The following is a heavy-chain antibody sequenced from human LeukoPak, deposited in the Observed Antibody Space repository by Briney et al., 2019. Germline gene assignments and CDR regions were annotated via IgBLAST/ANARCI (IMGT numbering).Heavy chain of an antibody. CDR3: AKDRELEWPH. J-gene: IGHJ1*01. Sequence: GGSLRLSCAASGFTFSSYAMSWVRQAPGKGLEWVSGISGSGDSTYYADSVKRRFTISRDNSKNTLYLQMNSLRAEDTAVYYCAKDRELEWPHWGQGTLVTVSS. V-gene: IGHV3-23*01. CDR2: ISGSGDST. CDR1: GFTFSSYA. D-gene: IGHD1-1*01.